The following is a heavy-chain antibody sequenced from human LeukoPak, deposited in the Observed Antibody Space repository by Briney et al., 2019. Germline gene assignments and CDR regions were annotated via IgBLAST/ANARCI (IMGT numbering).Heavy chain of an antibody. V-gene: IGHV3-23*01. D-gene: IGHD3-10*01. CDR3: AKDYYYGSGSRYRLDY. CDR2: ISGSGGST. Sequence: GGSLRLSYAASGFTFSSYAMSWVRQAPGKGLEWVSAISGSGGSTYYADSVKGRFTISRDNSKNTLYLQMNSLRAEDAAVYYCAKDYYYGSGSRYRLDYWGQGTLVTVSS. CDR1: GFTFSSYA. J-gene: IGHJ4*02.